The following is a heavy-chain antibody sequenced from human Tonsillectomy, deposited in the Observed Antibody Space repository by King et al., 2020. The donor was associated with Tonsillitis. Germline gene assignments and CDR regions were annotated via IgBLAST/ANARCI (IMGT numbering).Heavy chain of an antibody. CDR1: GFTFDDYA. CDR2: ISWNSGSI. V-gene: IGHV3-9*01. Sequence: VQLVESGGGLVQPGRSLRLSCAASGFTFDDYAMHWVRQSPGKXLEWVSGISWNSGSIGYADSVKGRXTISRDNAKNSLXLQMNSLRAEDTALYYCAKDXXGVXXSXXSGYGMDVWGQXTXVTVSS. D-gene: IGHD3-10*01. J-gene: IGHJ6*02. CDR3: AKDXXGVXXSXXSGYGMDV.